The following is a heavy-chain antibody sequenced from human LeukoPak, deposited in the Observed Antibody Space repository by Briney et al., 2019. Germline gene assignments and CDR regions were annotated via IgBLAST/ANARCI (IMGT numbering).Heavy chain of an antibody. Sequence: GGSLRLSCAASGFTFSSYAMSWVRQAPGKGLEWVSAISGSGGSTYYADSVKGRFTISRDNSKNTLYLQMNSLRAGDTAVYYCACGGIVVPFDYWGQGTLVTVSS. CDR2: ISGSGGST. V-gene: IGHV3-23*01. D-gene: IGHD1-26*01. J-gene: IGHJ4*02. CDR1: GFTFSSYA. CDR3: ACGGIVVPFDY.